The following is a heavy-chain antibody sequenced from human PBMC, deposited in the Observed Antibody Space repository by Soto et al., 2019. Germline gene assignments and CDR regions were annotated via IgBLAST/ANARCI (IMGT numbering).Heavy chain of an antibody. CDR3: ASQSYGDYAHFDY. CDR1: GGSISSSSYY. CDR2: IYYSGST. D-gene: IGHD4-17*01. Sequence: SETLSLTCTVSGGSISSSSYYWGWIRQPPGKGLEWIGGIYYSGSTYYNPSLKSRVTISVDTSKNQFSLKLSSVTAADTAVYYCASQSYGDYAHFDYWGQGTLVTVSS. V-gene: IGHV4-39*01. J-gene: IGHJ4*02.